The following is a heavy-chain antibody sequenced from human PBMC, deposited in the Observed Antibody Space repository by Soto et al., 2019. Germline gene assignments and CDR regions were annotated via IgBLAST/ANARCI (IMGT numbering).Heavy chain of an antibody. CDR1: GFTFSSYA. Sequence: PGGSLRLSCAASGFTFSSYAMSWVRQAPGKGLEWVSAISGSGGSTYYADSVKGRFTISRDNSKNTLYLQMNSLRAEDTAVYYCAKDQNLNYDSSGYYYYWGQGTLVTVSS. CDR2: ISGSGGST. V-gene: IGHV3-23*01. CDR3: AKDQNLNYDSSGYYYY. D-gene: IGHD3-22*01. J-gene: IGHJ4*02.